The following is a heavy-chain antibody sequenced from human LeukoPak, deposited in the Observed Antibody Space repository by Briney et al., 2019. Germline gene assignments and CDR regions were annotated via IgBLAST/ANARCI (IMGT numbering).Heavy chain of an antibody. J-gene: IGHJ3*02. CDR2: INPNSGGT. CDR1: GYTFTGYY. V-gene: IGHV1-2*02. Sequence: GESLKISCKASGYTFTGYYIHWVRQAPGQGLEWMGWINPNSGGTNYAQKFQGRVTMTRDTSITTAYMELSRLRSDDTAVYSCASPIPHQMYDSGGGDAFDIWGQGTMVTVSS. CDR3: ASPIPHQMYDSGGGDAFDI. D-gene: IGHD3-22*01.